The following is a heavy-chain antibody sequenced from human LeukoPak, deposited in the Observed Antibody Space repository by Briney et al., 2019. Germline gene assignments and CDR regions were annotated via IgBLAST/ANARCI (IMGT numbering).Heavy chain of an antibody. CDR3: ARVPGIWSSYYYFDY. Sequence: GASVKVSCKASGYTFTGYYMHWVRQAPGQGLEWMGWINPNSGGTNYAQKFQGRVTMTRDTSISTAYMELSRLRSDDTAVYYCARVPGIWSSYYYFDYWGQGTLVTVSS. CDR1: GYTFTGYY. J-gene: IGHJ4*02. D-gene: IGHD3-3*01. CDR2: INPNSGGT. V-gene: IGHV1-2*02.